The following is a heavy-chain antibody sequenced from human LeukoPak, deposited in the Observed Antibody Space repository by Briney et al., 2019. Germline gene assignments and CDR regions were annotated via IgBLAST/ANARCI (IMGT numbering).Heavy chain of an antibody. CDR3: ATTGYCTNGVCYLY. D-gene: IGHD2-8*01. J-gene: IGHJ4*02. V-gene: IGHV4-4*02. Sequence: SGTLSLTCAVSGGSISSSNWWSWVRQPPGKGLEWIGEIYHSGSTNYNPSLKSRDTISVDKSKNQFSLKLSSVTAADTAVYYCATTGYCTNGVCYLYWGQGTLVTVSS. CDR1: GGSISSSNW. CDR2: IYHSGST.